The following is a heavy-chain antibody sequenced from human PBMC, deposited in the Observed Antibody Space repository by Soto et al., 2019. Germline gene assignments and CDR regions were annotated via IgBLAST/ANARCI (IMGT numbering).Heavy chain of an antibody. V-gene: IGHV1-18*01. Sequence: ASVKVSCKASGYTFTSYGISWVRQAPGQGLEWMGWISDYNGNTNYAQKLQGRVTMTTDTSTSTAYMELRSLRSDDTAVYYCARETPYGSGPYYYYGMDVWGQGTTVTVSS. D-gene: IGHD3-10*01. CDR2: ISDYNGNT. CDR3: ARETPYGSGPYYYYGMDV. J-gene: IGHJ6*02. CDR1: GYTFTSYG.